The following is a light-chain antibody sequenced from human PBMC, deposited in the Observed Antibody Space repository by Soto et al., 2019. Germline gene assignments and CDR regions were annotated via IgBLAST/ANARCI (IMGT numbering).Light chain of an antibody. V-gene: IGKV3-20*01. CDR2: AAS. Sequence: EIVLTQSPGTLSLSPGERATLSCRASQSVSSSYLAWYQQKPGQAPRLLLYAASSRAPGIPDRFSGSGSGTDFTLTISRLEPEDFAVYYCQQYGSSPLTFGGGTKVEIK. J-gene: IGKJ4*01. CDR3: QQYGSSPLT. CDR1: QSVSSSY.